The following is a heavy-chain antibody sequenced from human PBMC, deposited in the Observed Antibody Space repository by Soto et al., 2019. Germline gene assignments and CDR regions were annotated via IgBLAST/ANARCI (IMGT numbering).Heavy chain of an antibody. Sequence: QVTLKESGPVLVKPTETLTLTCTVSGFSLSNARMGVSWIRQPPGKALEWLAHIFSNDEKSYSTSLESRLTISKDTSKSQVVLTMTNMDPVDTATYYCARTPSNRLWLVRNDAFDIWGQGTMVTVSS. CDR1: GFSLSNARMG. D-gene: IGHD6-19*01. CDR3: ARTPSNRLWLVRNDAFDI. V-gene: IGHV2-26*01. CDR2: IFSNDEK. J-gene: IGHJ3*02.